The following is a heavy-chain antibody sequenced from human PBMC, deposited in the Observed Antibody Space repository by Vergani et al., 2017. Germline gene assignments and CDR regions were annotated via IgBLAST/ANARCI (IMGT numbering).Heavy chain of an antibody. Sequence: QVQLVQSGAEVKKPGSSVKVSCKASGGTFSSYTISWVRQAPGQGLEWMGRIIPILGIANYARKFQGRVTITADKSTSTAYMELSSLRSEDTAVYYCAREPSKGFFWGSYGDYYYYGMDVWGQGTTVTVSS. J-gene: IGHJ6*02. CDR1: GGTFSSYT. CDR3: AREPSKGFFWGSYGDYYYYGMDV. CDR2: IIPILGIA. V-gene: IGHV1-69*08. D-gene: IGHD3-16*01.